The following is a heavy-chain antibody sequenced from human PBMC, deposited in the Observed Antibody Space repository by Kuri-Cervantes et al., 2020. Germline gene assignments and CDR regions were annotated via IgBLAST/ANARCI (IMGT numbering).Heavy chain of an antibody. V-gene: IGHV4-4*07. CDR3: ASHYKGSY. CDR2: IYTSGST. Sequence: ESLKISCTVSGGSISSYYWSWIRQPAGKGLEWIGRIYTSGSTNYNPSLKSRVTMSVDTSKNQFSLKLSSVTAADTAVYYCASHYKGSYWGQGTLVTVSS. J-gene: IGHJ4*02. D-gene: IGHD4-11*01. CDR1: GGSISSYY.